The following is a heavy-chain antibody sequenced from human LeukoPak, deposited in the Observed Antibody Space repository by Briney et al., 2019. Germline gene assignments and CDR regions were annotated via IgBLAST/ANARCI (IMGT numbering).Heavy chain of an antibody. CDR3: ARAHSETYSSPIDY. CDR2: INPSDGST. CDR1: GYTFTSYY. D-gene: IGHD6-13*01. J-gene: IGHJ4*02. V-gene: IGHV1-46*01. Sequence: GASVKVSCKASGYTFTSYYMHWVRQAPGQGLEWMGKINPSDGSTRYAQKFQGGVTMTTDTSTSTAYMELRSLRSEDTAVYYCARAHSETYSSPIDYWGQGTLVTVSS.